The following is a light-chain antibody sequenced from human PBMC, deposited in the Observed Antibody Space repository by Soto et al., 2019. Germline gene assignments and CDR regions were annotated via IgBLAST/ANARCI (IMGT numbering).Light chain of an antibody. CDR1: SGHSNHI. Sequence: QLVLTQSSSASASLGSSVKLTCTLNSGHSNHIIAWHQQQPGKAPRYLMRVESTGSYKKGSGVPDRFSGSSSGADRYLTISKLQFEDEADYYCETWDSNTWVFGGGTKLTVL. V-gene: IGLV4-60*02. CDR3: ETWDSNTWV. CDR2: VESTGSY. J-gene: IGLJ3*02.